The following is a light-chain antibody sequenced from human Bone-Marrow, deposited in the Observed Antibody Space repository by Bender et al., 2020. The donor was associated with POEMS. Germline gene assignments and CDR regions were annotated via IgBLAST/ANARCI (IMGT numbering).Light chain of an antibody. V-gene: IGLV3-1*01. CDR1: DLGDKY. Sequence: SYEVTQPPSVSVSPGQTASITCSGDDLGDKYVAWYQQKPGQSPVLVIYQDTKRPSGIPERFSGSNSGNTATLTISGTQAMDGTDDYSLACDTYFVRFGGGNKCTVL. CDR2: QDT. J-gene: IGLJ2*01. CDR3: LACDTYFVR.